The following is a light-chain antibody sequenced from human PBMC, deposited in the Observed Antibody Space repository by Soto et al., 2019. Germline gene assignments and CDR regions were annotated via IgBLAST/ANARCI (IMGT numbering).Light chain of an antibody. CDR3: LQYSSHSWT. Sequence: DIQMTQSPSSLSPSVGDRVTVTCGASRSISDWLAWYQQKPGKAPELLIFDASNLKSGVSSRFSGSGSGTEFTLTISRLQPDDVATYYCLQYSSHSWTFGQGTKVDTK. CDR2: DAS. J-gene: IGKJ1*01. CDR1: RSISDW. V-gene: IGKV1-5*01.